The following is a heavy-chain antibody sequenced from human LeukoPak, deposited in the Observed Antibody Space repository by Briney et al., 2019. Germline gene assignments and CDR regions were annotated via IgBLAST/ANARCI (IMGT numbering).Heavy chain of an antibody. CDR2: IYSGGST. D-gene: IGHD3-22*01. V-gene: IGHV3-53*04. Sequence: GGSLRLSCAASGFTVSSNYMSWVRQAPGKGLEWVSVIYSGGSTYYADSVKGRFTISRHNSKNTLYLQMNSLRAEDTAVYYCARVDGESSGYSYWYFDLWGRGTLVTVSS. CDR3: ARVDGESSGYSYWYFDL. J-gene: IGHJ2*01. CDR1: GFTVSSNY.